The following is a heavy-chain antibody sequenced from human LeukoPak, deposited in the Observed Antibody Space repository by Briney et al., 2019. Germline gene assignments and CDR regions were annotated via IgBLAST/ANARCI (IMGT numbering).Heavy chain of an antibody. CDR1: GFTFGSYA. Sequence: PGGSLRLSCAASGFTFGSYAMSWVRQAPGKGLQWVSTISGSGGSTYYAGSVKGRFTISRDNSKNTLYLQMNSLRAEDTAIYYCAREVDTALIYSASFDYWGQGTQVTVSS. CDR2: ISGSGGST. CDR3: AREVDTALIYSASFDY. V-gene: IGHV3-23*01. J-gene: IGHJ4*02. D-gene: IGHD5-18*01.